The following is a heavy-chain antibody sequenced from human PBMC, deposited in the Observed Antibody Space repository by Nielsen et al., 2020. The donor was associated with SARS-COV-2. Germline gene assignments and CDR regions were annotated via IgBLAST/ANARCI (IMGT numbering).Heavy chain of an antibody. CDR1: GYTFTDYG. J-gene: IGHJ4*02. Sequence: ASVKVSCKASGYTFTDYGFSWVRQAPGQGLEWMGWISALNGDTEYAQKFQGRVTMTRDTSTSTVYMELSSLRSEDTAVYYCARDSFERGYSSPDYWGQGTLVTVSS. CDR2: ISALNGDT. V-gene: IGHV1-18*01. D-gene: IGHD5-18*01. CDR3: ARDSFERGYSSPDY.